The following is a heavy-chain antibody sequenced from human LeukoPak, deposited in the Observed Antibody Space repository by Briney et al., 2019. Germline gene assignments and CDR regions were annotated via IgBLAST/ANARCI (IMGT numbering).Heavy chain of an antibody. CDR2: INTNTGNP. D-gene: IGHD3-22*01. CDR3: ARDTYYYDSSGYYYPPNWYFDL. V-gene: IGHV7-4-1*02. J-gene: IGHJ2*01. Sequence: GASVKVSCKASGYTFTSYAMNWVRQAPGQGLEWMGWINTNTGNPTYAQGFTGRFVFSLDTSVSTAYLQISSLKAEDTAVYYCARDTYYYDSSGYYYPPNWYFDLWGRGTLVTVSS. CDR1: GYTFTSYA.